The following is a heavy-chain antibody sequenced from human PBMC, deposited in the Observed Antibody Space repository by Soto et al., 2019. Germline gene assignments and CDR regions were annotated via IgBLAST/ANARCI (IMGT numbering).Heavy chain of an antibody. J-gene: IGHJ2*01. CDR2: ISYDGSNK. V-gene: IGHV3-30-3*01. CDR3: ARVAVAGTESHWYFDL. D-gene: IGHD6-19*01. Sequence: QVQLVESGGGVVQPGRSLRLSCAASGFTFSSYAMHWVRQAPGKGLEWVAVISYDGSNKYYEDSVKGPFTISRDNSNNTLYLQMNSLRADDTAVYYCARVAVAGTESHWYFDLWGRGTLVTVSS. CDR1: GFTFSSYA.